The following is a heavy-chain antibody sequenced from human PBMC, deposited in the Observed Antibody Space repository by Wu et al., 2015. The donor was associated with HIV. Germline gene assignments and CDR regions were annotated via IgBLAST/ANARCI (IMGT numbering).Heavy chain of an antibody. J-gene: IGHJ5*02. Sequence: QVQLVQSGAEVKKPGASVKVSCKASGYTFTGYYMHWVRQAPGQGLEWMGWINPNSGGTNYAQKFQGRVTMTRDTSISTAYMELSRLRSDDTAVYYCARDLLLANIGVNWFDPWGQGTLVTVSS. CDR1: GYTFTGYY. V-gene: IGHV1-2*02. CDR2: INPNSGGT. CDR3: ARDLLLANIGVNWFDP.